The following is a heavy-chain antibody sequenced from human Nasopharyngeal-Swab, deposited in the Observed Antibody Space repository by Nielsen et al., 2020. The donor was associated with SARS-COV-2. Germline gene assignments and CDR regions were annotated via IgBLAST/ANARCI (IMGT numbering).Heavy chain of an antibody. D-gene: IGHD6-19*01. CDR1: GFTFSSYA. CDR2: ISGSGGST. V-gene: IGHV3-23*01. J-gene: IGHJ6*02. CDR3: AKDTRVASGWYRRYYYYGMDV. Sequence: GGSLRLSCAASGFTFSSYAMSWVRQAPGKGLEWVSAISGSGGSTYYADSVKGRSTISRDNSKNTLYLQMNSLRAEDTAVYYCAKDTRVASGWYRRYYYYGMDVWGQGTTVTVSS.